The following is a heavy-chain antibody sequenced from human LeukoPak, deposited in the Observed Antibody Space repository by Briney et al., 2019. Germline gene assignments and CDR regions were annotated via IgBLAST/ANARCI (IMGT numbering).Heavy chain of an antibody. CDR3: AREGGFYRPLDY. CDR1: GGSISDYR. Sequence: PSETLSLTCTVSGGSISDYRWSWIRQPPGKGLEWIGYISNSGSTSYNPSLKSRVTMSVDTSQKQISLKLSSVAAADTAVYYCAREGGFYRPLDYSGQGTLVTVSS. J-gene: IGHJ4*02. V-gene: IGHV4-59*01. CDR2: ISNSGST. D-gene: IGHD3-3*01.